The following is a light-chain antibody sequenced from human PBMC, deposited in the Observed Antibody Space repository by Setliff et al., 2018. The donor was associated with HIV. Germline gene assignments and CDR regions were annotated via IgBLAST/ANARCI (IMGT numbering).Light chain of an antibody. J-gene: IGLJ1*01. Sequence: QSVLTQPPSVSGAPGQRVTISCTGSSSNIGAAYDVHWYRQFPGTAPKLLIYGNINRPSGVPDRFSGSKSGTSGSLTTTGLQAEDEADYYCQSYDSSLSAHVFGTGTKVTVL. V-gene: IGLV1-40*01. CDR2: GNI. CDR3: QSYDSSLSAHV. CDR1: SSNIGAAYD.